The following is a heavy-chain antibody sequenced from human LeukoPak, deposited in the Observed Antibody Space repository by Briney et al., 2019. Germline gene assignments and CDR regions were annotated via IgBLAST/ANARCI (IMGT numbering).Heavy chain of an antibody. CDR2: IIPIFGTA. CDR1: GGTFSSYA. D-gene: IGHD6-13*01. V-gene: IGHV1-69*05. J-gene: IGHJ6*03. CDR3: ARGPSIAAFNMDV. Sequence: SVKVSCKASGGTFSSYAISWVRQAPGQGLEWMGGIIPIFGTANYAQKFQGRVTITTDESTSTAYMELSSLRSEDTAVYYCARGPSIAAFNMDVWGKGTTVTVSS.